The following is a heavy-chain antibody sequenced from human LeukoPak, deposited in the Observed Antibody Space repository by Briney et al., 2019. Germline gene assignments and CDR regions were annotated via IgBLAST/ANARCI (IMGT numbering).Heavy chain of an antibody. CDR2: ISHDGSNK. D-gene: IGHD6-19*01. Sequence: GGSLRLSCAASGFTFSSYGMHWVRQAPGKGLEWVAVISHDGSNKYYADSVKGRFTISRDNSKNTLYLQMNSLRAEDTAVYYCARDPGYSSGWYFDYWGQGTLVTVSS. V-gene: IGHV3-30*03. CDR3: ARDPGYSSGWYFDY. CDR1: GFTFSSYG. J-gene: IGHJ4*02.